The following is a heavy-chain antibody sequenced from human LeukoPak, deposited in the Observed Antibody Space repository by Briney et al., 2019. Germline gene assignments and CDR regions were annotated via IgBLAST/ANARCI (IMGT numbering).Heavy chain of an antibody. CDR1: GGSISSYY. CDR2: IHYSGST. Sequence: SETLSLTCTVSGGSISSYYWSWIRQPPGKGLEWIGYIHYSGSTNYNPSLKSRVTISVDTSKNQFSLKLSSVTAADTAVYYCARAAYCSGGSCYSFNGNYFDYWGQGTLVTVSS. CDR3: ARAAYCSGGSCYSFNGNYFDY. V-gene: IGHV4-59*01. J-gene: IGHJ4*02. D-gene: IGHD2-15*01.